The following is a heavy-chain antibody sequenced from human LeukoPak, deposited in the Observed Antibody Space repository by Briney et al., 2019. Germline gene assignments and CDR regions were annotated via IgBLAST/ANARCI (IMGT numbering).Heavy chain of an antibody. V-gene: IGHV2-70*04. Sequence: SGPALVKPTQTLTLTCTFSGFSLSTSGMRVSWIRQLPGKALEWLARIDWDDDKFYSTSLKTRLTISKDTSKNQVVLTMTNMDPVDTATYYCAREGGIMITFGGVIEPYYFDYWGQGTLVTVSS. CDR3: AREGGIMITFGGVIEPYYFDY. CDR2: IDWDDDK. J-gene: IGHJ4*02. D-gene: IGHD3-16*02. CDR1: GFSLSTSGMR.